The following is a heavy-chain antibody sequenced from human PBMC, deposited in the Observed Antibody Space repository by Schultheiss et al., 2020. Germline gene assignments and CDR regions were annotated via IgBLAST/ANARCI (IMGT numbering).Heavy chain of an antibody. Sequence: GESLKISCAASGFTFSSYWMHWVRQAPGKGLVWVSRINSDGSSTSYADSVKGRFTISRDNAKNTLYLQMNSLRAEDTAVYYCARDLGYCSSTSCFWGDYFDYWGQGTLVTVSS. CDR3: ARDLGYCSSTSCFWGDYFDY. V-gene: IGHV3-74*01. CDR2: INSDGSST. D-gene: IGHD2-2*01. J-gene: IGHJ4*02. CDR1: GFTFSSYW.